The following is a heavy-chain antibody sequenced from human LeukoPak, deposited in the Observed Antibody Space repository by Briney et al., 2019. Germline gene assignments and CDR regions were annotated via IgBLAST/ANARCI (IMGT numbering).Heavy chain of an antibody. CDR2: INPSGGIT. V-gene: IGHV1-46*01. CDR1: GYTFTSYH. Sequence: GASVKDSCKASGYTFTSYHMHWVRQAPGQGLEWMGIINPSGGITRYAQKFQGRVTMTRDTSTSTVYMELSSLRSEDTAVYYCARQPTYCGGDCYSSWFDPWGEGTLVTVSS. D-gene: IGHD2-21*02. CDR3: ARQPTYCGGDCYSSWFDP. J-gene: IGHJ5*02.